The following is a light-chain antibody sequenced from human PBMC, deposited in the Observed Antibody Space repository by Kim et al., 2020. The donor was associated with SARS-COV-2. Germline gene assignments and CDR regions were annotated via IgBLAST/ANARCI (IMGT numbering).Light chain of an antibody. CDR3: QSADSSGTWV. CDR1: ALPKQY. CDR2: KDS. Sequence: VSPGRTARITCSGDALPKQYAYWYQQKPGQAPGLVIYKDSERPSGIPERFSGSSSGTTVTLTISGVQAEDEADYYCQSADSSGTWVFGGGTKLTVL. V-gene: IGLV3-25*03. J-gene: IGLJ3*02.